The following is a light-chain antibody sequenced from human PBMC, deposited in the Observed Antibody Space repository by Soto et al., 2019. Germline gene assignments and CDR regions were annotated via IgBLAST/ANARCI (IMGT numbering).Light chain of an antibody. CDR1: RSIIGSNY. CDR3: AAWDDSLNGWV. V-gene: IGLV1-44*01. CDR2: CNN. J-gene: IGLJ3*02. Sequence: QSVLTQPPSASGTPGQRVTISCSGSRSIIGSNYVYWYHQLPGTAPKLLIYCNNQRPSVVPDRFSGSKSGTSASLAISGLQSEDEADYHCAAWDDSLNGWVFGGGTKLTVL.